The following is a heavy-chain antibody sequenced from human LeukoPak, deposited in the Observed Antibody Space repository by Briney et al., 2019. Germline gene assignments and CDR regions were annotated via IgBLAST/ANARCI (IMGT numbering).Heavy chain of an antibody. CDR3: ARDRAGALDY. Sequence: GGSLRLSCAASGFTFSNAWMSWVRQAPGKGLEWVSVIYSGGSTYYADSVKGRFTISRDNSKNTLYLQMNSLRAEDTAVYYCARDRAGALDYWGQGTLVTVSS. CDR2: IYSGGST. J-gene: IGHJ4*02. V-gene: IGHV3-66*01. D-gene: IGHD1-26*01. CDR1: GFTFSNAW.